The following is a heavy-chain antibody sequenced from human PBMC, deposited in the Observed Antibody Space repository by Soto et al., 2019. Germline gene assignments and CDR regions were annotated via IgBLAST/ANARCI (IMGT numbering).Heavy chain of an antibody. CDR2: IIPIFGTA. V-gene: IGHV1-69*06. D-gene: IGHD3-3*01. CDR3: ARANKYYDFWSGYYPHYYYGMDV. CDR1: GGTFSSYA. Sequence: SVKVSCKASGGTFSSYAISWVRQAPGQGLEWMGGIIPIFGTANYAQKFQGRVTIPADKSTSTAYMELSSLRSEDTAVYYCARANKYYDFWSGYYPHYYYGMDVWGQGTTVTVSS. J-gene: IGHJ6*02.